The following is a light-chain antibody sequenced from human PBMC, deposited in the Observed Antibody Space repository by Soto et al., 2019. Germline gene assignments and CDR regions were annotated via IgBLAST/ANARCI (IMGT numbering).Light chain of an antibody. V-gene: IGLV2-8*01. Sequence: QSALTQPPSASGSPGQSVTISCTGTSSDVGGYNYVSWYQQHPGKAPKLMIYEVSKRPSGVPDRFSGSKSGNTASLTVSGLQAEDEADYHCSSHAGANTLVFGGGTKLTVL. CDR3: SSHAGANTLV. CDR2: EVS. J-gene: IGLJ2*01. CDR1: SSDVGGYNY.